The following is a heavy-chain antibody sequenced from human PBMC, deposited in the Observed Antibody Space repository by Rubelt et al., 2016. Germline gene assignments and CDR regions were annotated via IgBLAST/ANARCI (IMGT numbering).Heavy chain of an antibody. Sequence: QVQLVQSGAEVKKPGASVKVSCKASGYTFTSYGISWVRQAPGQGLEWMGWISAYNGNTKYAQKLQGEVTMPPDTSTSTACMELRGLGSDETAVYYCAGGARRYSMDPRNAFDIWGQGTMVTVSS. D-gene: IGHD4-11*01. CDR3: AGGARRYSMDPRNAFDI. CDR1: GYTFTSYG. V-gene: IGHV1-18*01. J-gene: IGHJ3*02. CDR2: ISAYNGNT.